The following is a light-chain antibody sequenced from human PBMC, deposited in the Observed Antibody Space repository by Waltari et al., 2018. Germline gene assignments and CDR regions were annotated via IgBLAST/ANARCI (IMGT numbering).Light chain of an antibody. V-gene: IGLV1-47*01. CDR3: AVCDENPV. CDR2: RDN. CDR1: TSNIGSNF. J-gene: IGLJ2*01. Sequence: QSMLTQPPSASGTPGQRVTISCSGSTSNIGSNFVCWYQQFPGTAPKLLISRDNQRPSGVPDRFSASKSGASASLAISGLRSEDEADYSRAVCDENPVFGGGTKLTVL.